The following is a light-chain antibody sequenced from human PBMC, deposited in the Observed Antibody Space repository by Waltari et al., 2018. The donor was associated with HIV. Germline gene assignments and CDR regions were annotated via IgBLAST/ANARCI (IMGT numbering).Light chain of an antibody. CDR3: QQLRT. J-gene: IGKJ1*01. Sequence: DIQLTQSPSFLSASAGDRVIITCRASLGVSGYVAWYQPKPGKAPKLLIYGTSILQGGVPSRFTGRGSGTEFTLTINSLQPEDSATYYCQQLRTFGQGTNVEIK. V-gene: IGKV1-9*01. CDR2: GTS. CDR1: LGVSGY.